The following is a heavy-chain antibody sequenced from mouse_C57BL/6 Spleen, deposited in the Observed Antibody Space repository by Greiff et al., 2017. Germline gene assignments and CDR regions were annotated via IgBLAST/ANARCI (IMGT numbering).Heavy chain of an antibody. J-gene: IGHJ3*01. D-gene: IGHD1-1*01. CDR3: AREGYYGSPWFAY. Sequence: EVKLVESGGGLVKPGGSLKLSCAASGFTFSSYAMSWVRQTPEKRLEWVATISDGGSYTYYPDNVKGRFTISRDKAKNNLYLQMSHLKSEDTAMYYCAREGYYGSPWFAYWGQGTLVTVSA. V-gene: IGHV5-4*01. CDR1: GFTFSSYA. CDR2: ISDGGSYT.